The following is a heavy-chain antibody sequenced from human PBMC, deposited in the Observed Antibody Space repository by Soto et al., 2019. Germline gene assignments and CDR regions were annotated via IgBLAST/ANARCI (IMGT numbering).Heavy chain of an antibody. D-gene: IGHD3-22*01. CDR1: GFMFISYS. J-gene: IGHJ4*02. CDR3: VRDLSYDSSG. V-gene: IGHV3-21*01. Sequence: EVQLVESGGGLVKPGGSLRLSCAASGFMFISYSMNWVRQAPGKGLEWVSFISSSSSSIKYADSVKGRFTISRDNAKNSLYLQMNSLRAEDTAVYYCVRDLSYDSSGWGQGTLVTVSS. CDR2: ISSSSSSI.